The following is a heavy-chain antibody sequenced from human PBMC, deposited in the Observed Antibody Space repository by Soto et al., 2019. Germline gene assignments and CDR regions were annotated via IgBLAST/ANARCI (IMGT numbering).Heavy chain of an antibody. CDR3: AICSPPYYYYGMDV. CDR1: GFTFSSYS. J-gene: IGHJ6*02. Sequence: GGSLRLSCAASGFTFSSYSMNWVRQAPGKGLEWVSYISSSSSTIYYADSVKGRFTISRDNAKNSLYLQMNSLRDEDTAVYYCAICSPPYYYYGMDVWGQGTTVTVSS. V-gene: IGHV3-48*02. D-gene: IGHD2-21*01. CDR2: ISSSSSTI.